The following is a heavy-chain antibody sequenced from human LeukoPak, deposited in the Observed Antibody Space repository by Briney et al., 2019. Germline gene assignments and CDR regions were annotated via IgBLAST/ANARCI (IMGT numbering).Heavy chain of an antibody. CDR1: GFTSSYA. CDR3: AKSKSPYPMDYIFDF. V-gene: IGHV3-30*04. CDR2: ISNDGSIT. Sequence: PGGSLRLSCVASGFTSSYAMHWVRQAPGKGLEWVAVISNDGSITKYGDSVKGRFTISRDNSKNTLYVQMNSLKTDDAAVYYCAKSKSPYPMDYIFDFWGQGTLVTVSS. D-gene: IGHD4-11*01. J-gene: IGHJ4*02.